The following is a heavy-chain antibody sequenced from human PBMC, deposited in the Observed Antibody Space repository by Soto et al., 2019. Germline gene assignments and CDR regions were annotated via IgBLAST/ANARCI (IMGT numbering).Heavy chain of an antibody. CDR2: INPDGTYT. V-gene: IGHV3-74*01. CDR1: GFTFSNYW. Sequence: GGSLRLSCGASGFTFSNYWMHWVRQAPGKGLLWVSRINPDGTYTAYADSVKGRFTISRDNAKNTLYLQMNNLRAEDTAVYFCAREESPYYSGSILWGQGXLVTVSS. D-gene: IGHD3-10*01. J-gene: IGHJ4*02. CDR3: AREESPYYSGSIL.